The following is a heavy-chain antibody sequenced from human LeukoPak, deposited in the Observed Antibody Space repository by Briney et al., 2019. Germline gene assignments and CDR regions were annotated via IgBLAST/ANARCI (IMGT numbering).Heavy chain of an antibody. CDR2: ISGSGGST. Sequence: AGGSPRLSCAASGFTFSSYWMGWVRQAPGKGLEWVSAISGSGGSTYYADSVKGRFTISRDNSKNTLYLQMNSLRAEDTAVCYCATTTATRTFYDFWSGYYYFDYWGQGTLVTVSS. CDR1: GFTFSSYW. V-gene: IGHV3-23*01. CDR3: ATTTATRTFYDFWSGYYYFDY. J-gene: IGHJ4*02. D-gene: IGHD3-3*01.